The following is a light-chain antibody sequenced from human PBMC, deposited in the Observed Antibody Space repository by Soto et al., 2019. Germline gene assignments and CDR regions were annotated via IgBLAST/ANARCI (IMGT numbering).Light chain of an antibody. Sequence: AIRMTQSPSSFSASTGDRVTITCRASQGISSYLAWYQQKPGKAPKLLIYAASTLQSGVPSRLSGSGSGTDFTLTISCLQSEDFATYYCQRYYRYPRTFGQGTKVETK. CDR3: QRYYRYPRT. CDR2: AAS. J-gene: IGKJ1*01. V-gene: IGKV1-8*01. CDR1: QGISSY.